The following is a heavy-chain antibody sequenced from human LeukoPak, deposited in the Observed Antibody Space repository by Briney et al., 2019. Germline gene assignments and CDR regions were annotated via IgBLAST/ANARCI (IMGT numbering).Heavy chain of an antibody. CDR1: GGSISSGGYY. J-gene: IGHJ6*02. V-gene: IGHV4-31*03. D-gene: IGHD1-1*01. Sequence: PSETLSLTCTVSGGSISSGGYYWSWIRQHPGKGLEWIGYIYYSGSTYYNPSLKSRVTISVDTSKTQFSLKLSSVTAADTAVYYCARDTRGYYGMDVWGQGTLVTVSS. CDR3: ARDTRGYYGMDV. CDR2: IYYSGST.